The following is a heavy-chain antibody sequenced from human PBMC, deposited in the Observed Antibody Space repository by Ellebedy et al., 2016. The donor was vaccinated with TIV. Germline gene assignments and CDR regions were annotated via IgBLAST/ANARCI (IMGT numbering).Heavy chain of an antibody. CDR2: IKTDGSET. CDR3: VGFGVFNL. J-gene: IGHJ5*02. CDR1: GFSFSNFS. V-gene: IGHV3-7*01. Sequence: GESLKISCAAWGFSFSNFSMSWVRQAPGKGLEWVGHIKTDGSETYYVDSVKGRFTISRENAKNALFLQMDGLRVDDSAVYYCVGFGVFNLWGQGAPVTVSS. D-gene: IGHD3-3*01.